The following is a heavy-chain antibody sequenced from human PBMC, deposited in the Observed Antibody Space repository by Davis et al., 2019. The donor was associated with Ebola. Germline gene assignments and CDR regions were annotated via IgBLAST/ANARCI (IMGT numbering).Heavy chain of an antibody. D-gene: IGHD5-18*01. CDR3: GGYTINYYYGMDV. J-gene: IGHJ6*02. V-gene: IGHV3-23*01. CDR1: EFIVTSHH. Sequence: GGSLRLSCAASEFIVTSHHMTWVRQAPGKGLEWVSLISSSGTRTYYADSVKGRFTISRDDSKNTLYLEMNSLGAKDTAVYYCGGYTINYYYGMDVWGQGTTVTVSS. CDR2: ISSSGTRT.